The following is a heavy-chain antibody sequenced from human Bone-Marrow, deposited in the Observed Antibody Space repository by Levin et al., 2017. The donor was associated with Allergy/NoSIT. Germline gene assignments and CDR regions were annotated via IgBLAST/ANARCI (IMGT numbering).Heavy chain of an antibody. CDR1: GFTFSSYA. CDR3: ARDRAHSQPRQMYYGMDV. CDR2: ISYDGSNK. Sequence: GGSLRLSCEASGFTFSSYALHWVRQAPGKGLEWLAVISYDGSNKYNVESVKGRFTISRDNSKNTLFLQMDSLRHEDTAIYYCARDRAHSQPRQMYYGMDVWGPGTTVIVSS. D-gene: IGHD2-2*01. J-gene: IGHJ6*02. V-gene: IGHV3-30*04.